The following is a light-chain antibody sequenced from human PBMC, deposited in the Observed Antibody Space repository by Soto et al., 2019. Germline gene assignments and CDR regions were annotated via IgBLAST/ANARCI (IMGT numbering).Light chain of an antibody. J-gene: IGKJ1*01. CDR2: DAS. CDR3: QHYNRYPWT. Sequence: DIQMTQSPSTLSASVGDRVTITCRASQSISSWLAWYQQKPGKDPKLLIYDASSLESGVPSRFSGSGSGTEFTLTISSLPPDDFANYYYQHYNRYPWTFGQGTKVEIK. CDR1: QSISSW. V-gene: IGKV1-5*01.